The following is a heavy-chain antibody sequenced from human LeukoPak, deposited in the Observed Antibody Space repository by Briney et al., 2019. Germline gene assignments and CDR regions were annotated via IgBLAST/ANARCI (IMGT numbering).Heavy chain of an antibody. CDR3: ARRLTQYDCFDP. J-gene: IGHJ5*02. D-gene: IGHD2-2*01. Sequence: SQTLSLTGAISGDSVSSNSVTWNWIRQSPSRGLEWLGRTYYRSTWYNDYAVSARGRITVNPDTSKNQFSLHLNSVTPEDTAVYYCARRLTQYDCFDPWGQGILVTVSS. V-gene: IGHV6-1*01. CDR2: TYYRSTWYN. CDR1: GDSVSSNSVT.